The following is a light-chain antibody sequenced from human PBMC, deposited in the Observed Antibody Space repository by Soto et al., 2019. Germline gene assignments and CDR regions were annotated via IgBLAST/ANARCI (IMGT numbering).Light chain of an antibody. CDR3: QQYYSTPVT. V-gene: IGKV4-1*01. CDR2: WAS. Sequence: DIVMTQSPDSLAVSLGERATINCKSSQSVLYSSNNKNYLAWYQQKPGQPPKLLIYWASTRESGVPDRFSGSGSGTDFTLTISILQAEDVAVYYCQQYYSTPVTFGQGTKREIK. CDR1: QSVLYSSNNKNY. J-gene: IGKJ2*01.